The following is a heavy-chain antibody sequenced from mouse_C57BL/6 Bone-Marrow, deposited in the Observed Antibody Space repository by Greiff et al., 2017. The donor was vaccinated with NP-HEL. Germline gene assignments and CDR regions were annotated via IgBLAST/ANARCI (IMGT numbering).Heavy chain of an antibody. CDR1: GYTFTDYY. D-gene: IGHD4-1*01. Sequence: EVQLQQSGPELVKPGASVKISCKASGYTFTDYYMNWVKQSHGKSLEWIGDINPNNGGTSYNQKFKGKATLTVDKSSSTAYMELRSLTSEDSAVYYCAEWDAVGDYWGQGTTLTVSS. CDR3: AEWDAVGDY. J-gene: IGHJ2*01. CDR2: INPNNGGT. V-gene: IGHV1-26*01.